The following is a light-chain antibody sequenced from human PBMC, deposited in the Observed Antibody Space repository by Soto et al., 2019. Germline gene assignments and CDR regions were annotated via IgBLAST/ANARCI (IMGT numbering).Light chain of an antibody. Sequence: EIVITQSPATLSVSRGERATLSCRASQSVSSYLVWYQQKPGQAPRLLIYGASTRATGIPARFSGSGSGTEFTLTIGSLQSEDFAVYYCQQFNKWPLTLGGGTKVDIK. CDR3: QQFNKWPLT. J-gene: IGKJ4*01. CDR2: GAS. CDR1: QSVSSY. V-gene: IGKV3-15*01.